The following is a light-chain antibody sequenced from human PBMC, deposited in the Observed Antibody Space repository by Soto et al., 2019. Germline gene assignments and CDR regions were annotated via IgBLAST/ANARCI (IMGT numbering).Light chain of an antibody. CDR1: QGISNY. Sequence: DIQMTQSPSSLSASVGDRVTITCRASQGISNYLAWYQQKPGKVPKLLIYAASTLQSGVPSRFSGSGSGTDFTLTINSLQPEDVATYYCQKYNSAPCPFGQGTKVEIK. CDR2: AAS. V-gene: IGKV1-27*01. J-gene: IGKJ1*01. CDR3: QKYNSAPCP.